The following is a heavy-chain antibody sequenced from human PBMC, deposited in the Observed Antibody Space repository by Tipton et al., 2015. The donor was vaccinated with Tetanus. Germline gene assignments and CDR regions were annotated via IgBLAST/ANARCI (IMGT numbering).Heavy chain of an antibody. J-gene: IGHJ4*02. D-gene: IGHD1-26*01. CDR2: IYYSGSS. CDR3: ARTRRLTDLPNSGSYFDS. CDR1: GGSVSSGSYY. V-gene: IGHV4-31*03. Sequence: TLSLTCTVSGGSVSSGSYYWSWIRQPPGKGLEWIGYIYYSGSSYYNPSLKSRITLSVATSKKQFSLRLTSVSAADTAVYYCARTRRLTDLPNSGSYFDSWGQGIVVTVSS.